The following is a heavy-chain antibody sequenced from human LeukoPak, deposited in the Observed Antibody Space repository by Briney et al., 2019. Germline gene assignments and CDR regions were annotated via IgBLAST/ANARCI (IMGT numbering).Heavy chain of an antibody. V-gene: IGHV3-7*04. D-gene: IGHD2-21*01. CDR1: GSTFSTYW. CDR3: ARMYCGGGKCYLSYFDY. CDR2: INQDGGEK. Sequence: PGGSLRLSCAGSGSTFSTYWMSWVRQAPGKGLEWVANINQDGGEKHYVDSVKGRFTISRDNAKDSLDLQLNSLRGEDTAVYYCARMYCGGGKCYLSYFDYWGQGTVVTVSS. J-gene: IGHJ4*02.